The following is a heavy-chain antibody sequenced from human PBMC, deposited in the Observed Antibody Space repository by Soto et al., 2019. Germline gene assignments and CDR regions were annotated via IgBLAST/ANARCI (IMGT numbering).Heavy chain of an antibody. CDR1: GGSISSGDYY. D-gene: IGHD3-9*01. CDR2: IYYSGST. J-gene: IGHJ5*02. V-gene: IGHV4-30-4*01. CDR3: AGDDILTGYPT. Sequence: SLTLSCAVSGGSISSGDYYWSWIRQPPGKGLEWIGYIYYSGSTYYNPSLKSRVTISVDTSKNQFSLKLSSVTAEDTAVYYCAGDDILTGYPTWGQGTLVTVSS.